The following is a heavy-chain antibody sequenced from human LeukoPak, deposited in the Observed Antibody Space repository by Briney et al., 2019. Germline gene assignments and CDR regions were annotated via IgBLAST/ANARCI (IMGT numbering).Heavy chain of an antibody. CDR3: AISDYYDSSGYSFQH. CDR2: IYYSGST. D-gene: IGHD3-22*01. J-gene: IGHJ1*01. Sequence: SQTLYLTCTVSGGSISSGDYYWSWIRQPPGKGLEWIGYIYYSGSTYYNPSLKSRVTISVDTSKNQFSLKLSSVTAADTAVYYCAISDYYDSSGYSFQHWGQGTLVTVSS. V-gene: IGHV4-30-4*08. CDR1: GGSISSGDYY.